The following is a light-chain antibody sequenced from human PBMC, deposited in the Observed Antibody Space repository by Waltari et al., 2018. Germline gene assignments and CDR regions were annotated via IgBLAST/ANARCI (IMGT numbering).Light chain of an antibody. CDR1: NIGSKS. V-gene: IGLV3-21*04. CDR3: LVWHSTIDHQGV. Sequence: SYVVTQSPSVSVAPGETARITCGGDNIGSKSVHWYQPRPGQAPVLVISYDSDRPSGIPERFSGSNSGNTATLTISWVEAEDEADYYYLVWHSTIDHQGVFGGGTKLTVL. CDR2: YDS. J-gene: IGLJ2*01.